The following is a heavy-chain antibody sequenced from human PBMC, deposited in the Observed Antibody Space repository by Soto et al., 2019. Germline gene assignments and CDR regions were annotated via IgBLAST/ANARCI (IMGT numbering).Heavy chain of an antibody. CDR1: GYSISSGYY. D-gene: IGHD3-22*01. CDR2: IYHSGST. CDR3: ARTSDSSGYFPLFDY. J-gene: IGHJ4*02. Sequence: PSETLSLTCAVSGYSISSGYYWGWIRQPPGKGLEWIGSIYHSGSTYYNPSLKSRVTISVDTSKNQFSLKLSSVTAADTAVYYCARTSDSSGYFPLFDYWGQGTQVTVSS. V-gene: IGHV4-38-2*01.